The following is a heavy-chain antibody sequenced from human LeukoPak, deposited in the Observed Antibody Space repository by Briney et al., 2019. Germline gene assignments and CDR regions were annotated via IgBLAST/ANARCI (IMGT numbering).Heavy chain of an antibody. V-gene: IGHV1-69*01. D-gene: IGHD6-6*01. Sequence: LVKVSCKASGGTFSSYAISWVRQAPGQGLEWMGGIIPIFGTANYAQKFQGRVTITADESTSTAYMELSSLRSEDTAVYYCATSEAAPYYYYGMDVWGQGTTVTVSS. CDR1: GGTFSSYA. J-gene: IGHJ6*02. CDR3: ATSEAAPYYYYGMDV. CDR2: IIPIFGTA.